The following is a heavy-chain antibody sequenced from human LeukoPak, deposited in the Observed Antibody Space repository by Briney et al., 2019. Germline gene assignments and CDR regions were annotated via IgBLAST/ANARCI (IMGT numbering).Heavy chain of an antibody. CDR1: GFTFSNYW. V-gene: IGHV3-7*01. CDR2: IKKDGSEK. J-gene: IGHJ5*02. D-gene: IGHD6-19*01. Sequence: PGGSLRLSCAASGFTFSNYWMSWFRRPPGKGREWVATIKKDGSEKKYVDSVKGRFTISRDNAENSLHLQMNSLRAEDTAVYYCVREGGSGWYSGWFDPWGQGTLVTVSS. CDR3: VREGGSGWYSGWFDP.